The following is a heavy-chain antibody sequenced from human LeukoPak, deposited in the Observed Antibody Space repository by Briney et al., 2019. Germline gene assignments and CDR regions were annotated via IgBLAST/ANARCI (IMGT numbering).Heavy chain of an antibody. V-gene: IGHV3-30*02. CDR1: GFTFSDYG. CDR3: ARDRVSGWSDY. Sequence: GGSLRLSCAASGFTFSDYGMVWVRQAPGKGLEWVAFIRYDGSIKYYTDSVKGRFTISRDNSKNTLYLQMNSLRAEDTAVYYCARDRVSGWSDYWGQGTLVTVSS. D-gene: IGHD6-19*01. CDR2: IRYDGSIK. J-gene: IGHJ4*02.